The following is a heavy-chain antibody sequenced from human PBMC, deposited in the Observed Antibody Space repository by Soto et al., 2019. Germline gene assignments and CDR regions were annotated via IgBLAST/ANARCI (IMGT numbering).Heavy chain of an antibody. J-gene: IGHJ5*02. Sequence: QVQLQESGPGLVKPSQTLSLTCTVSGGSISSGDYYWSWIRQPPGKGLEWIGFIYYSGGTYYKPSLKSRVTISVDPSKNKFSLNLSSVTAADTAVYYCARASTGELWVYANWFDPWGPGTLVTVSS. D-gene: IGHD3-16*01. V-gene: IGHV4-30-4*01. CDR2: IYYSGGT. CDR3: ARASTGELWVYANWFDP. CDR1: GGSISSGDYY.